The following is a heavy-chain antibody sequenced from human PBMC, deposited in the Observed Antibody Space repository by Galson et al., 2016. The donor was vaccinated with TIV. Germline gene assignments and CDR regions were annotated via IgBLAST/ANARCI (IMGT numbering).Heavy chain of an antibody. CDR3: ARQEQEMEAPLWD. Sequence: LSLTCTVSGDSISSSRHFWGWIRQPPGKGLEWIGTIYYSRHTYYTSSLKSRVTVSVDASRNQFSLTLTSVTASDTAIYYCARQEQEMEAPLWDWGQGTLVTVSS. CDR1: GDSISSSRHF. CDR2: IYYSRHT. D-gene: IGHD3-16*01. V-gene: IGHV4-39*01. J-gene: IGHJ4*02.